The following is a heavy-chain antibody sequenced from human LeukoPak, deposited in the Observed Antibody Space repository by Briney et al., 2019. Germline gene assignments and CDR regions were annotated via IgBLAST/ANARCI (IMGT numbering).Heavy chain of an antibody. CDR1: GGSISSSSYY. Sequence: SETLSLTCTVSGGSISSSSYYWGWIRQPPGKGLEWIGSIYYSGSTYYKSSLKSRVTISVDTSKNQFSLKLSSVTAADTAVYYCARHPYKHCDSSGLTWFDPWGQGTLVTVSS. V-gene: IGHV4-39*01. J-gene: IGHJ5*02. D-gene: IGHD3-22*01. CDR3: ARHPYKHCDSSGLTWFDP. CDR2: IYYSGST.